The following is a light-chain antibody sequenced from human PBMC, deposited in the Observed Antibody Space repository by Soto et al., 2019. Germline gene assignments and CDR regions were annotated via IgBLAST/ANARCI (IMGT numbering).Light chain of an antibody. J-gene: IGKJ2*01. CDR1: QSVFYSSSNKNY. CDR3: QQYYSTPPYT. V-gene: IGKV4-1*01. Sequence: DIVMTQSPDSLAVSLGERATINCKSSQSVFYSSSNKNYLAWYQQKPGQPPKLLIYWASTRESGVPDRFSGSGSGTDFTLTISSLQAEDVSVYDCQQYYSTPPYTFGQGTKLEIK. CDR2: WAS.